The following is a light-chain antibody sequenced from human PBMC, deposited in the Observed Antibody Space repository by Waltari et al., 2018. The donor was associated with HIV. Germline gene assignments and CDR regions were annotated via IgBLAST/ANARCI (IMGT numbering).Light chain of an antibody. CDR3: AAWDDSLNGVV. J-gene: IGLJ2*01. CDR1: NSNIGSNT. CDR2: SNN. Sequence: QSVLTQPPSASGTPGQRVTISCSGSNSNIGSNTVNCYQQLPGTAPKLLIYSNNQRPSGVPDRFSGSKSGTSASLAISGLQSEDEADYYCAAWDDSLNGVVFGGGTKLTVL. V-gene: IGLV1-44*01.